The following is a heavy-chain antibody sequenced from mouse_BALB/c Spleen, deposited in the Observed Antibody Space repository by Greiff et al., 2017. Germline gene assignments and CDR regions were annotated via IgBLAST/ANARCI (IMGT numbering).Heavy chain of an antibody. D-gene: IGHD3-1*01. CDR2: INPSNGRT. V-gene: IGHV1S81*02. CDR1: GYTFTSYW. J-gene: IGHJ2*01. Sequence: VQLQQPGAELVKPGASVKLSCKASGYTFTSYWMHWVKQRPGQGLEWIGEINPSNGRTNYNEKFKSKATLTVDKSSSTAYMQLSSLTSEDSAVYYCARRSSGWAYFYYWGQGTTLTVSS. CDR3: ARRSSGWAYFYY.